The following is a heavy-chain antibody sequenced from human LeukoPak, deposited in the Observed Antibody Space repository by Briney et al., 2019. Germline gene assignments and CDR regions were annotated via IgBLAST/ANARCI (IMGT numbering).Heavy chain of an antibody. D-gene: IGHD3-10*01. V-gene: IGHV3-23*01. CDR3: APQITMLRGVEPLIFDY. CDR1: GXXXXXXA. CDR2: VXGXGGST. Sequence: PGGSLRLSCAAXGXXXXXXAXXXXXXAXGXXLXXVXXVXGXGGSTXYADSVKGRFTISRDNSKNTLYLQMNSLRAEDTAVYYCAPQITMLRGVEPLIFDYWGQGTLVTVSS. J-gene: IGHJ4*02.